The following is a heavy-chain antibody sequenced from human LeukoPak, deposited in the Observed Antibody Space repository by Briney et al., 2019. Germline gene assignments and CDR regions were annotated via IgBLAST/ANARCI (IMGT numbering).Heavy chain of an antibody. D-gene: IGHD1-1*01. J-gene: IGHJ4*02. Sequence: GGSLRLSCTASGFTFGDYVMSWIRQAPGKGLEWVGFIRSKAYGETADYAASVKGRFTISRDDSKAIAYLQMNSLKTEDTAVYHCTRDRGAYNLYDYWGQGTLVTVSS. V-gene: IGHV3-49*03. CDR2: IRSKAYGETA. CDR1: GFTFGDYV. CDR3: TRDRGAYNLYDY.